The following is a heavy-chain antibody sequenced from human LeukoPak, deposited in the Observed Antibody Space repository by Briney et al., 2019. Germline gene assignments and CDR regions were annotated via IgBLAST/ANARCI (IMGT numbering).Heavy chain of an antibody. Sequence: AASVKVSCKASGYTFTSYDINWVRQATGQGLEWMGWMNPNSGNTGYAQKFQGRVTMTRNTSISTAYMELSSLRSEDTAVYYCARGPGITMVWGVIHYPPDYWGQGTLVTVSS. CDR3: ARGPGITMVWGVIHYPPDY. CDR1: GYTFTSYD. V-gene: IGHV1-8*01. J-gene: IGHJ4*02. CDR2: MNPNSGNT. D-gene: IGHD3-10*01.